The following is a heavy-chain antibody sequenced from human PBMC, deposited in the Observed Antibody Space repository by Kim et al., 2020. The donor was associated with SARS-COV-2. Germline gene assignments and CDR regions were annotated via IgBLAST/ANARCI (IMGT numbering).Heavy chain of an antibody. V-gene: IGHV3-9*01. Sequence: GGSLRLSCAASGFTFDDYAMHWVRQAPGKGLEWVSGISWNSGSIGYADSVKGRFTISRDNAKNSLYLQMNSLRAEDTALYYCAKWGGSGRPFDYWGQGTLVTVSS. D-gene: IGHD6-19*01. CDR3: AKWGGSGRPFDY. CDR2: ISWNSGSI. J-gene: IGHJ4*02. CDR1: GFTFDDYA.